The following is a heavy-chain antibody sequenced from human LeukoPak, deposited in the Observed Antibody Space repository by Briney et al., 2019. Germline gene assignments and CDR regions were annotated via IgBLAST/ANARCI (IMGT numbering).Heavy chain of an antibody. Sequence: PGGSLRLSCAASGFTFSIYGMHWVRQAPGKGLEWVAVISYDGRNKYFADSVKGRFTISRDNSKNTLYLQMNSLRPEDTAVYYCAKDWGYGEFPNWFDPWGQGTLVTVSS. CDR2: ISYDGRNK. CDR1: GFTFSIYG. V-gene: IGHV3-30*18. J-gene: IGHJ5*02. CDR3: AKDWGYGEFPNWFDP. D-gene: IGHD3-10*01.